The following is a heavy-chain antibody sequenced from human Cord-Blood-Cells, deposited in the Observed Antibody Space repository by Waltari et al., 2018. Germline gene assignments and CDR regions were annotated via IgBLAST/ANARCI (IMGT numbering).Heavy chain of an antibody. CDR2: SNSDGSST. CDR3: ARDHGYNWNWEDAFDI. J-gene: IGHJ3*02. CDR1: GFTFSSYW. D-gene: IGHD1-1*01. Sequence: EVQLVESGGGLVQPGGSLRLSCAASGFTFSSYWMHWVRQALWKGLVWVSRSNSDGSSTSYADSVKGRFTISRDNAKNTLYLQMNILRAEDTAVYYCARDHGYNWNWEDAFDIWGQGTMVTVSS. V-gene: IGHV3-74*01.